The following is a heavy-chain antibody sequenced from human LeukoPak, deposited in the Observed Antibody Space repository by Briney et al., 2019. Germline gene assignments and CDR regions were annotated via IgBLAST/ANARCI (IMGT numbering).Heavy chain of an antibody. Sequence: GGPLRLSCAASGFTFSSYEMNWVRQAPGKGLEWVSYISSSGSTIYYADSVKGRFTISRDNSKNTLYLQMNSLRAEDTAVYYCAKDRLWFGELLPLADYWGQGTLVTVSS. D-gene: IGHD3-10*01. J-gene: IGHJ4*02. CDR2: ISSSGSTI. CDR3: AKDRLWFGELLPLADY. V-gene: IGHV3-48*03. CDR1: GFTFSSYE.